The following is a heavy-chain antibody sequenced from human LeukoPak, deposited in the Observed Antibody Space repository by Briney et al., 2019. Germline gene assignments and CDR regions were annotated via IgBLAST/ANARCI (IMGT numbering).Heavy chain of an antibody. CDR1: GFTFSSYS. CDR3: ARDRENWEYFDY. CDR2: ISSSSRTI. D-gene: IGHD7-27*01. J-gene: IGHJ4*02. Sequence: PGGPLRLSCAACGFTFSSYSKNWPPQAPGKGLECVSYISSSSRTIYYADSVKGRFTISRDNAKNSLYLQMNSLRAENTAVYYCARDRENWEYFDYWGQGTLVTVSS. V-gene: IGHV3-48*04.